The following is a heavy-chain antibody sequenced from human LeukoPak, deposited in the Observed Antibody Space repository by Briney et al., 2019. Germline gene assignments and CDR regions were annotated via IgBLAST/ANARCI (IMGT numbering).Heavy chain of an antibody. CDR1: GYSISSGYY. Sequence: SETLSLTCTVSGYSISSGYYWGWIRQPPGKGLEWIGSIYHSGSTYYNPSLKSRVTISVDTSKNQFSLKLSSVTAADSAVYYCARQASSGYYLGYFQHWGQGTLVTVSS. V-gene: IGHV4-38-2*02. CDR3: ARQASSGYYLGYFQH. D-gene: IGHD3-22*01. CDR2: IYHSGST. J-gene: IGHJ1*01.